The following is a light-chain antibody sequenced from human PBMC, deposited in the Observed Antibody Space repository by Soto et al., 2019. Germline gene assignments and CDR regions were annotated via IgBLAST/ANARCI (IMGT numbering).Light chain of an antibody. CDR1: QSVRRY. V-gene: IGKV3-11*01. CDR3: QQRMNWPLT. Sequence: EIVLTQSPATLSLSPGERATLSCWASQSVRRYLAWYQQKPGQAPRLLIYDASNRATGIPARFSGSGSGTDFTLTISSLEPEDFAVYYCQQRMNWPLTFGEGTKVEIK. J-gene: IGKJ4*01. CDR2: DAS.